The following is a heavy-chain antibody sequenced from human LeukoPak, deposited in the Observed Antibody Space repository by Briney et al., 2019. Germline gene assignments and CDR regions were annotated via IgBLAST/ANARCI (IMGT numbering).Heavy chain of an antibody. J-gene: IGHJ4*02. Sequence: SETLSLTCTVSGYSISSGYYWGWIRQPPGKGLEWIANIYHSGNTYYNPSLKSRVTISVDTSKNQFSLKLSSVTAADTAVYYCARGTGTGATNWGQGTLVTVSS. CDR3: ARGTGTGATN. CDR2: IYHSGNT. V-gene: IGHV4-38-2*02. D-gene: IGHD5-12*01. CDR1: GYSISSGYY.